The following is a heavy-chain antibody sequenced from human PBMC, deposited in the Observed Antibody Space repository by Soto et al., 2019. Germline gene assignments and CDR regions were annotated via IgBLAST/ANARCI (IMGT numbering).Heavy chain of an antibody. CDR2: IGSGAGTI. V-gene: IGHV3-48*02. CDR1: GFTFSNYG. CDR3: ARGYGRADY. Sequence: PGGSLRLSYAASGFTFSNYGMNWVRQAPGRGLEWVSFIGSGAGTIYYADSVKGRFTISRDNAKTSLYLQMNSLRDEDTAVYYCARGYGRADYWGQGTLVTVSS. D-gene: IGHD4-17*01. J-gene: IGHJ4*02.